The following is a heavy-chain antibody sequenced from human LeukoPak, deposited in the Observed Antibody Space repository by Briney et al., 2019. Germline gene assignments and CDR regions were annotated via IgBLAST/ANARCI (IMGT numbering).Heavy chain of an antibody. CDR2: TSSSGSTI. CDR3: ARDPYYDFWSGLPPYFDY. V-gene: IGHV3-11*04. CDR1: GFTFSDYY. J-gene: IGHJ4*02. D-gene: IGHD3-3*01. Sequence: GGSLRLSCAASGFTFSDYYMSWIRQAPGKGLEWVSYTSSSGSTIYYADSVKGRFTISRDNAKNSLYLQMNSLRAEDTAVYYCARDPYYDFWSGLPPYFDYWGQGTLVTVSS.